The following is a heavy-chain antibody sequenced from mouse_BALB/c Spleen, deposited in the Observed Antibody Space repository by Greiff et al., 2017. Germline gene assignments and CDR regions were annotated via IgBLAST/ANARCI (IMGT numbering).Heavy chain of an antibody. CDR3: ASYGNDYAMDY. V-gene: IGHV2-6-7*01. D-gene: IGHD2-1*01. Sequence: VQLQQSGPGLVAPSQSLSITCTVSGFSLTGYGVNWVRQPPGKGLEWLGMIWGDGSTDYNSALKSRLSISKDNSKSQVFLKMNSLQTDDTARYYCASYGNDYAMDYWGQGTSVTVSS. CDR2: IWGDGST. J-gene: IGHJ4*01. CDR1: GFSLTGYG.